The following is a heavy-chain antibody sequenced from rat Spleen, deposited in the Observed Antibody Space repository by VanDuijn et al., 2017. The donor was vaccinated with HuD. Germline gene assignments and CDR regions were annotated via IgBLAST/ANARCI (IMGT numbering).Heavy chain of an antibody. Sequence: QVQLMESGPGLVQPSETLSLTCTVSGFSLTSYNVHWVRQPPGKGLEWMGRIQNGGNTDYNSGLKSRLSISWDTAKSQDFLKMNNQQAEDTAMYFCATQHYYDGYYRDRWGQGVMVTVSS. D-gene: IGHD1-12*03. CDR1: GFSLTSYN. V-gene: IGHV2-27*01. J-gene: IGHJ2*01. CDR2: IQNGGNT. CDR3: ATQHYYDGYYRDR.